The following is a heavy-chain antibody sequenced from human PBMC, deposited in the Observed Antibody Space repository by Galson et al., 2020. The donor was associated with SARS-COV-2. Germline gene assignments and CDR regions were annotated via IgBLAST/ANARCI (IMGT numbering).Heavy chain of an antibody. D-gene: IGHD1-7*01. CDR1: GFTFDDYA. Sequence: SLKISCAASGFTFDDYAMHWVRQAPGKGLEWVSGISWNSGSIGYADSVKGRFTISRDNAKNSLYLQMNSLRAEDTALYYCARRGGTTLRYYYYYYMDVWGKGTTVTVSS. CDR3: ARRGGTTLRYYYYYYMDV. J-gene: IGHJ6*03. V-gene: IGHV3-9*01. CDR2: ISWNSGSI.